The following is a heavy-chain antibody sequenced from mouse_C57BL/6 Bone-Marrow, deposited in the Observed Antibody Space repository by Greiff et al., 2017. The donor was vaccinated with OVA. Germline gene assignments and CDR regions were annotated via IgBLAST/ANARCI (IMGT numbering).Heavy chain of an antibody. V-gene: IGHV1-81*01. J-gene: IGHJ4*01. CDR1: GYTFTSSG. CDR2: IYPRSGNT. Sequence: HVQLPQSLAELARPGASVKLSCTASGYTFTSSGISWLTQRTGQGLEWIGEIYPRSGNTYYNEKFKGKATLTADKASRTAYRELRSQKSEDSAVYYCARGGMEDWGQGTSVTVSA. CDR3: ARGGMED.